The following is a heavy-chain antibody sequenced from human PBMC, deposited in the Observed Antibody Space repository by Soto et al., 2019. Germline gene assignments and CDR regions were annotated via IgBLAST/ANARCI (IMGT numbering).Heavy chain of an antibody. J-gene: IGHJ6*02. CDR2: MNPNRGNT. CDR3: ARGSPSSTSCRFRCYYCMDV. V-gene: IGHV1-8*01. D-gene: IGHD2-2*01. CDR1: GYTFTSYD. Sequence: VASVKVSCKASGYTFTSYDLNWVRQATGQGREWMGWMNPNRGNTGYARKFQGRVTMTRNTSISTAYMELSSLRSEDTAVYYGARGSPSSTSCRFRCYYCMDVWGQGTTVTVSS.